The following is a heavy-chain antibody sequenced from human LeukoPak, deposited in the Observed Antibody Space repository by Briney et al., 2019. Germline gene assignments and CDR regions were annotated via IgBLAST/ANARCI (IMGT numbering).Heavy chain of an antibody. D-gene: IGHD3-22*01. Sequence: ASVKVSCKASGYTFTGYYMHWVRQAPGQGLEWMGRINPNSGGTKYAQKFHGRVTMTRDTSITTAYMELSRLRYDDTAVYYCVIVKGDSIDYYYRDQAFDLWGQGTMVTVSS. CDR1: GYTFTGYY. V-gene: IGHV1-2*06. J-gene: IGHJ3*01. CDR3: VIVKGDSIDYYYRDQAFDL. CDR2: INPNSGGT.